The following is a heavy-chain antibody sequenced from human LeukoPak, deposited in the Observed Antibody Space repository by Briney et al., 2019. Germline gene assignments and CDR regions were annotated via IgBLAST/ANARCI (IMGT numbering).Heavy chain of an antibody. CDR2: TSAGGDIT. J-gene: IGHJ4*02. Sequence: GGSLRLSCAASGFTFSDHAMTWVRQTLAKGLESVSSTSAGGDITHYAESVKGRFTISRDNSKSTLYLQMNSLRAEDTAIYFCSYLDSSGFYYGRLRYWGQGTPVTVSS. V-gene: IGHV3-23*01. CDR3: SYLDSSGFYYGRLRY. D-gene: IGHD3-22*01. CDR1: GFTFSDHA.